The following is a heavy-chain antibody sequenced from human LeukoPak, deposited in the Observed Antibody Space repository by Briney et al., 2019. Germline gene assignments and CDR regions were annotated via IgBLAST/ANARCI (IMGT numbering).Heavy chain of an antibody. Sequence: SVKVSCKASGGTFSSYAISWVRQAPGQGLEWMGRIIPILGIANYAQKFQGRVTITADKFTSTAYMELSSLRSEDTAVYYCATVLRFLEWSPYGYWGQGTLVTVSS. CDR1: GGTFSSYA. J-gene: IGHJ4*02. CDR3: ATVLRFLEWSPYGY. V-gene: IGHV1-69*04. CDR2: IIPILGIA. D-gene: IGHD3-3*01.